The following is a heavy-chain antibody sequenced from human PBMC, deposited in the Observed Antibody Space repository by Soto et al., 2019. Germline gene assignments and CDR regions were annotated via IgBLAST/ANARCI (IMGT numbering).Heavy chain of an antibody. V-gene: IGHV3-20*04. CDR2: VNWNGGST. CDR3: VRGASLNFDY. Sequence: ESGGGVLRPGGSLRLSCAASGFTFDDYGMSWARQAPGKGLEWVSGVNWNGGSTGYADSVKGRFTISRDNAKNSLYLQMHSLRAENTAFSYCVRGASLNFDYWGQGTLVTFSS. CDR1: GFTFDDYG. D-gene: IGHD1-26*01. J-gene: IGHJ4*02.